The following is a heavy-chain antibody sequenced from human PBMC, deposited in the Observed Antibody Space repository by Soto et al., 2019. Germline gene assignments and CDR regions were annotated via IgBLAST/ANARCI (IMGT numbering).Heavy chain of an antibody. Sequence: QVQLVQSGAEVKKPGSSVKVSCKASGGTFSSYVISWVRQAPGQGLEWMGGIIPIFGTANYAQKFQGRVTITADESTSTAYMELSSLRSEDTAVYYCARGEWNYDILLGHFDYWGQGTLVTVSS. CDR2: IIPIFGTA. V-gene: IGHV1-69*01. J-gene: IGHJ4*02. CDR3: ARGEWNYDILLGHFDY. CDR1: GGTFSSYV. D-gene: IGHD3-9*01.